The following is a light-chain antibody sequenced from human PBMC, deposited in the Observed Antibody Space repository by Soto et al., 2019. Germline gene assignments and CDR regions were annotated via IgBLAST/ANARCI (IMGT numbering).Light chain of an antibody. V-gene: IGLV2-11*01. J-gene: IGLJ1*01. Sequence: QSALTQPRSVSGSPGQSVTISCTGTRTDVGGYNYVSWYQQQPGKVPKLMLYDVSKRPSGVPDRFSGSKSGNTASLPISGLQAEDDVDYYCCSYAGRDTLYVFGSGTKVTV. CDR1: RTDVGGYNY. CDR3: CSYAGRDTLYV. CDR2: DVS.